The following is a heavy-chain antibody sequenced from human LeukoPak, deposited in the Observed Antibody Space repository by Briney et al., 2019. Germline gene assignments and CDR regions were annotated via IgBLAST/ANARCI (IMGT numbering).Heavy chain of an antibody. D-gene: IGHD5-24*01. Sequence: QTGGSLRLSCAASGFTFSNYAMSWVRQAPGKGLEWVSAISGSASSTYHADSVKGRFTISRDNSKNTLYLQMNSLRADDTAVYYCAMKAVPRPRLHDAFDFWGQGTVVSASS. CDR3: AMKAVPRPRLHDAFDF. V-gene: IGHV3-23*01. CDR2: ISGSASST. J-gene: IGHJ3*01. CDR1: GFTFSNYA.